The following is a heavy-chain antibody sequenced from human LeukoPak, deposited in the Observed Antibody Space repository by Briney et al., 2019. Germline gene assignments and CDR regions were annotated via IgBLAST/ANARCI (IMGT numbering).Heavy chain of an antibody. V-gene: IGHV3-30*18. CDR2: ISYDGSNK. CDR1: GFTFGSYG. CDR3: AKSQGYYLDY. J-gene: IGHJ4*02. D-gene: IGHD3-22*01. Sequence: PGGSLRLSCAASGFTFGSYGMHWVRPAPGKGLEWVAVISYDGSNKYYADSVKGRFTISRDNSKNTLYLQMNSLRAEDTAVYYCAKSQGYYLDYWGQGTLVTVSS.